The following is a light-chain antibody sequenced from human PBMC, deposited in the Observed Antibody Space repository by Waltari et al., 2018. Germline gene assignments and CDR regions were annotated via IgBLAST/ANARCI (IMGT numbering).Light chain of an antibody. Sequence: EIVLTQSPGTLSLSPGERATLSCRASQSVSSNYLAWYQQKPGQAPRLLIYCASSRATGIPDRFSGSGSVTDFTLTISRLEPEDFAVYYCQQFGSSPRTFGQGTKVEIK. CDR2: CAS. CDR3: QQFGSSPRT. CDR1: QSVSSNY. J-gene: IGKJ1*01. V-gene: IGKV3-20*01.